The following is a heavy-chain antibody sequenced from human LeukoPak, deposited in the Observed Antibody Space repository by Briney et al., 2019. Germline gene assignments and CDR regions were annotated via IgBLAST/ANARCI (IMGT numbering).Heavy chain of an antibody. CDR1: GGSISSGSYY. CDR3: ARGEYYYDSSGPYPAGFDY. J-gene: IGHJ4*02. V-gene: IGHV4-61*02. Sequence: PSQTLSLTCTVSGGSISSGSYYWSWIRQPAGKGLEWIGRIYTSGSTNYNPSLKSRVTISVDTSKNQFSLKLSSVTAADTAVYYCARGEYYYDSSGPYPAGFDYWGQGTLVTVSS. CDR2: IYTSGST. D-gene: IGHD3-22*01.